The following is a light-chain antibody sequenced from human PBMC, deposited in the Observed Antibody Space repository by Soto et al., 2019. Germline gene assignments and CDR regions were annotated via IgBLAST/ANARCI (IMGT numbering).Light chain of an antibody. CDR2: RNN. V-gene: IGLV1-47*01. CDR3: AAWDDSLTGGV. Sequence: QSVLTQPPSASGTPGQRVTISCSGSSSNIGSNYVYWYQQLPGSAPKLLIYRNNLRPSGVPDRFSGSKSGTSDSLAISGLRSEDEADYYCAAWDDSLTGGVFAGGTKLTVL. CDR1: SSNIGSNY. J-gene: IGLJ2*01.